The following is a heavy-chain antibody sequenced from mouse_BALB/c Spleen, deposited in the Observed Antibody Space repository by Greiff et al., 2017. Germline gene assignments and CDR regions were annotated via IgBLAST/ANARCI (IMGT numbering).Heavy chain of an antibody. CDR2: ISSGGGST. J-gene: IGHJ1*01. V-gene: IGHV5-12-1*01. Sequence: EVMLVESGGGLVKPGGSLKLSCAASGFAFSSYDMSWVRQTPEKRLEWVAYISSGGGSTYYPDTVKGRFTISRDNAKNTLYLQMSSLKSEDTAMYYCARQKGYYDYDSRYFDVWGAGTTVTVSS. D-gene: IGHD2-4*01. CDR3: ARQKGYYDYDSRYFDV. CDR1: GFAFSSYD.